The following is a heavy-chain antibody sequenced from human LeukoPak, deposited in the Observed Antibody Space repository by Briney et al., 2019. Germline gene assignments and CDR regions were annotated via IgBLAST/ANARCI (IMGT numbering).Heavy chain of an antibody. V-gene: IGHV3-64D*09. CDR2: ISSNGGST. CDR1: GFTFTSSA. Sequence: PGGSLRLSSSASGFTFTSSAMHWVRQAPGKGLEYVSAISSNGGSTYYADSVKGRFTISRDNSKNTLYLQMSSLRAEDTAVYYYAKPRGVRFARDYFDYWGQGTLVTVSS. D-gene: IGHD2-8*01. CDR3: AKPRGVRFARDYFDY. J-gene: IGHJ4*02.